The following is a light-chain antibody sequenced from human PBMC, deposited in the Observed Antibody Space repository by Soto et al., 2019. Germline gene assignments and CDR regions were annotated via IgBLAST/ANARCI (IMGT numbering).Light chain of an antibody. V-gene: IGKV3-11*01. CDR2: DVS. CDR1: QSISTY. CDR3: QQRSDWPPLT. Sequence: VLTQSPATLSLSPGERATLSCRASQSISTYLAWYQQKPGQAPRLLIYDVSNRATGIPARFSGSGSGTDFTLTISSLEPEDFAVYYCQQRSDWPPLTFGGGTKVEIK. J-gene: IGKJ4*01.